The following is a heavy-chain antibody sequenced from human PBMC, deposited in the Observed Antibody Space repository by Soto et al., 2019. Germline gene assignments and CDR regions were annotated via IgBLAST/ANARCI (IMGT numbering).Heavy chain of an antibody. CDR2: ISHDGSNK. J-gene: IGHJ6*02. CDR3: AKEARSRAVTATSVDGMDV. CDR1: GFTFSDYG. V-gene: IGHV3-30*18. Sequence: QENLVESGGGVVQPGRSLRLSCAASGFTFSDYGMHWVRQAPGKGLEWVAAISHDGSNKFYGDSVKGRFTISRDNYKKTLFVHTDSLRDEDTAVYFCAKEARSRAVTATSVDGMDVWGQGTTVAVSS. D-gene: IGHD4-17*01.